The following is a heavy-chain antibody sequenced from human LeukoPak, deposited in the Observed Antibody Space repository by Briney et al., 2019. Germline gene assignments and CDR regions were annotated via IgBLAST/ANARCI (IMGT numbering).Heavy chain of an antibody. D-gene: IGHD3-22*01. V-gene: IGHV3-64*01. CDR2: ITSNGDSA. J-gene: IGHJ4*02. Sequence: GGSLRLSCAASGFTFSSYTMQWVRQAPGRGLQYVSAITSNGDSAFYANSVKGRFSISRDNPNNTLYLQMGSLRAEDMGVYYCARGSSGYSDYWGQGTPVTVSS. CDR1: GFTFSSYT. CDR3: ARGSSGYSDY.